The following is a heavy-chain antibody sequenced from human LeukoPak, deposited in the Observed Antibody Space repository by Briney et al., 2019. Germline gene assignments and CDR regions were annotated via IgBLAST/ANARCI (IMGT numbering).Heavy chain of an antibody. V-gene: IGHV4-39*07. D-gene: IGHD2-8*01. Sequence: SETLSLTCTVSGASISTSRSYGAWVRQPPGKELEWIASVSYTGDAYYNPSLKSRVTISVETSKNQFSLKVRSVTASDTAVYFCARVRGRDGYFDYWGQGALVTVSS. CDR2: VSYTGDA. J-gene: IGHJ4*02. CDR3: ARVRGRDGYFDY. CDR1: GASISTSRSY.